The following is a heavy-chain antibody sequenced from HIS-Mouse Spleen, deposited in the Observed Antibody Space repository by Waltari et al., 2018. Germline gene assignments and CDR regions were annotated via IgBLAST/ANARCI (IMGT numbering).Heavy chain of an antibody. CDR3: ESGVVVAATAVHFDY. J-gene: IGHJ4*02. D-gene: IGHD2-15*01. Sequence: QLQLQESGPGLVKPSETLSLTCTVSGGSISSSSYYWGWIRQPPGKGLEWIGSIYYSGSTYYNPSLKSRVTISVDTSKNQFSLKLSSVTAADTAVYYCESGVVVAATAVHFDYWGQGTLVTVSS. V-gene: IGHV4-39*07. CDR2: IYYSGST. CDR1: GGSISSSSYY.